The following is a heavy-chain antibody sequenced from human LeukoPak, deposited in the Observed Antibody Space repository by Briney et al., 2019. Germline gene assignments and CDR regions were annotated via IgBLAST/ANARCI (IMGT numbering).Heavy chain of an antibody. D-gene: IGHD6-19*01. CDR2: TSYDGSDI. J-gene: IGHJ4*02. Sequence: GGSLRLSCAASGFNCRNYVMYWVRQAPGMGLEWVAVTSYDGSDIYYADSVEGRFTISRDNSKSTLYLQMNSLRTEDTSLYYCAARHSSVAGLGYWGQGTLVTVSS. CDR3: AARHSSVAGLGY. CDR1: GFNCRNYV. V-gene: IGHV3-30-3*01.